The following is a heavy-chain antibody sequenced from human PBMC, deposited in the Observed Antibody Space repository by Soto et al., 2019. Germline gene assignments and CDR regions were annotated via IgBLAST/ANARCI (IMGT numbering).Heavy chain of an antibody. D-gene: IGHD1-26*01. CDR2: AHHSGGT. V-gene: IGHV4-4*02. J-gene: IGHJ4*02. CDR1: GVSVTNVNW. Sequence: QVQLQESGPGLVKPSGTLSLTCAVSGVSVTNVNWWSWVRQPPGKGLEWIWEAHHSGGTHYNPSLKSRVTITVDTSKAQVSLKLSSVTAADTAIYYCARNHYYSSDYWGQGTLVTVSS. CDR3: ARNHYYSSDY.